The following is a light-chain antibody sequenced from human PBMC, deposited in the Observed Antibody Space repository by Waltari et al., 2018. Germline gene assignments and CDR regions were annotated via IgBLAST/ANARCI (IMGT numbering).Light chain of an antibody. Sequence: QPVLPQSPSASASLGPSVRLTCTLSSGHSSSPTHWHPQQPEKGPRFLMMLNSDGSHNRGDVIPDRFAGSSCGAERYLTISSRQSEDEAVYYCQTWGTAFQGVFGGGTKLTVL. CDR1: SGHSSSP. CDR3: QTWGTAFQGV. J-gene: IGLJ3*02. V-gene: IGLV4-69*01. CDR2: LNSDGSH.